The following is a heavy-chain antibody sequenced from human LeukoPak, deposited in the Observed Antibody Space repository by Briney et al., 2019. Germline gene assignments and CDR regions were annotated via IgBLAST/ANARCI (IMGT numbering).Heavy chain of an antibody. V-gene: IGHV3-74*01. J-gene: IGHJ4*02. CDR2: IESDGSSP. CDR1: GFTFSNSR. CDR3: ARDLAY. Sequence: GGSLRLSCAASGFTFSNSRTYWVRQAPGKGLVWVSRIESDGSSPSYADSVKGRFTVSRDNAKNTLYLQMNSLRVEDTAVYYCARDLAYWGQGTLVTVSS.